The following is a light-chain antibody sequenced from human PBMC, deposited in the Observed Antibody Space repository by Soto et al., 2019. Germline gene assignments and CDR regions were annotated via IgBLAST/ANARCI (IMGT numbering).Light chain of an antibody. J-gene: IGLJ1*01. CDR2: EVS. CDR3: SSYTSSSTQV. CDR1: SSDVGGYNY. V-gene: IGLV2-14*01. Sequence: QSVLAQPASVSGSPGQSITISCTGTSSDVGGYNYVSWYQQHPGKAPKLMIYEVSNRPSGVSNRFSGSKSGNTASLTISGLQAEDGADYYCSSYTSSSTQVFGTGTKVIAL.